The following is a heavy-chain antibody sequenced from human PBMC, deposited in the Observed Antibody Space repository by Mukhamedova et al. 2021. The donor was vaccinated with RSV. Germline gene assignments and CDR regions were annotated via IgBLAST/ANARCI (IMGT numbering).Heavy chain of an antibody. D-gene: IGHD3-10*01. CDR2: ISSSSSYI. V-gene: IGHV3-21*01. Sequence: GLEWVSSISSSSSYIYYADSVKGRFTISRDNAKNSLYLQMNSLRAEETAVYYCARGPSGAYYFDYWGQGTLVTVSS. CDR3: ARGPSGAYYFDY. J-gene: IGHJ4*02.